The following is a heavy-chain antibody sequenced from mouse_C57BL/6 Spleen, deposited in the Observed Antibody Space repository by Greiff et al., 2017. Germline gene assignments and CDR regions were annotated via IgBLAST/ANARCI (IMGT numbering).Heavy chain of an antibody. CDR2: IDPSDSYT. J-gene: IGHJ2*01. V-gene: IGHV1-69*01. CDR1: GYTFTSYW. D-gene: IGHD1-1*01. CDR3: AGITTVVAGDY. Sequence: QVQLQQPGAELVMPGASVKLSCKASGYTFTSYWMHWVKQRPGQGLEWIGEIDPSDSYTNYNQKFKGKSTLTVDKSSSTAYMQLSSLTSEDSAVYYCAGITTVVAGDYWGQGTTLTVSS.